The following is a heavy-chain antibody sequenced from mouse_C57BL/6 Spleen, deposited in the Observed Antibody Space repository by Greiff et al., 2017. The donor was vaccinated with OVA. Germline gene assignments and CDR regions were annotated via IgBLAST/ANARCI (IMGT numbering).Heavy chain of an antibody. CDR3: ARGYGNYYAMDY. J-gene: IGHJ4*01. CDR2: ISYSGST. Sequence: VQLKESGPGMVKPSQSLSLTCTVTGYSITSGYDWHWIRHFPGNKLEWMGYISYSGSTNYNPSLKSRISITHDTSKNHFFLKLNSVTTEDTATYYCARGYGNYYAMDYWGQGTSVTVSS. D-gene: IGHD2-1*01. V-gene: IGHV3-1*01. CDR1: GYSITSGYD.